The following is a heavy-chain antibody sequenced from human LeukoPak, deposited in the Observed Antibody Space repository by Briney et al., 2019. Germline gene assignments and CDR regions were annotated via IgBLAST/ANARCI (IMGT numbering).Heavy chain of an antibody. Sequence: GGSLRLSCAASGFTFSDYYMSWIRQAPGKGLEWVSYISSSGSTIYYADSVKGRFTISRDNAKNSLYLQMNSLRAEDTDVYYCARPYYYGSGNYYKAHWFDPWGQGTLVTVSS. V-gene: IGHV3-11*01. CDR1: GFTFSDYY. J-gene: IGHJ5*02. CDR3: ARPYYYGSGNYYKAHWFDP. D-gene: IGHD3-10*01. CDR2: ISSSGSTI.